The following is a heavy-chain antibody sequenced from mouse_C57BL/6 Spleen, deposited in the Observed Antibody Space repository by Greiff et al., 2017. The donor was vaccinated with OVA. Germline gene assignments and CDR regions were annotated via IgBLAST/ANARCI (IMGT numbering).Heavy chain of an antibody. CDR2: ISYDGSN. D-gene: IGHD2-4*01. V-gene: IGHV3-6*01. CDR3: ARNGYDYDPWFAY. CDR1: GYSITSGYY. J-gene: IGHJ3*01. Sequence: ESGPGLVKPSQSLSLTCSVTGYSITSGYYWNWIRQFPGNKLEWMGYISYDGSNNYNPSLKNRISITRDTSKNQFFLKLNSVTTEDTATYYCARNGYDYDPWFAYWGQGTLVTVSA.